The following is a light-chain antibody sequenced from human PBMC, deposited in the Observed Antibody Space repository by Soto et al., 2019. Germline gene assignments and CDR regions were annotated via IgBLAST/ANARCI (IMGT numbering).Light chain of an antibody. CDR2: GAS. CDR1: QSVSSTY. CDR3: QQYGSSPPLT. J-gene: IGKJ4*01. Sequence: SGFTKSPRTLSLSPGERATLSCRAIQSVSSTYLAWYQQKPGQAPRLLIYGASTRATGIPDRFSGSGSGTDFTLTISRLEPEDFAVYYCQQYGSSPPLTFGGGTKVEI. V-gene: IGKV3-20*01.